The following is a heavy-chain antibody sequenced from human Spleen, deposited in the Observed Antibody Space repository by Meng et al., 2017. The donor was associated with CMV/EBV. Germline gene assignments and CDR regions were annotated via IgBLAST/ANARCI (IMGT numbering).Heavy chain of an antibody. CDR1: SISRSHW. D-gene: IGHD3-3*01. Sequence: SISRSHWWSCVRQPPGKGLECIGEIYHSGSTNYNPSLRGRITMSLDKSKNQFSLNLTSVTAADTAVYYCASVRGGYDYWSGSPLDYWGQGILVTVSS. J-gene: IGHJ4*02. CDR3: ASVRGGYDYWSGSPLDY. V-gene: IGHV4-4*02. CDR2: IYHSGST.